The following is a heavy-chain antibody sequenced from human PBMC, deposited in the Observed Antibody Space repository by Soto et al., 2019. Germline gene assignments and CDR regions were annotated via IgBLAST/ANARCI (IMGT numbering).Heavy chain of an antibody. J-gene: IGHJ5*02. V-gene: IGHV4-4*08. Sequence: SETLSLTCTVSGGSISGYYWSWLRQPPGKGLEWIGYIYNIGSTNYNPSLRSRVTISVDTSKNQFSLKLSSVTAADTAVYYCASPKIAFYNWFDPWGQGTLVTVSS. CDR1: GGSISGYY. CDR2: IYNIGST. D-gene: IGHD3-3*02. CDR3: ASPKIAFYNWFDP.